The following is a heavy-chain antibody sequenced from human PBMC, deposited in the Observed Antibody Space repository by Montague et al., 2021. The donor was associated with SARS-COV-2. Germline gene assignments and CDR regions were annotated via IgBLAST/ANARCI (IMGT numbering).Heavy chain of an antibody. CDR2: VIHSGTT. CDR1: GASFSGYY. CDR3: ASGEFFYYGSGNYYRSALDD. V-gene: IGHV4-34*12. J-gene: IGHJ6*02. D-gene: IGHD3-10*01. Sequence: SETLSLTCHVYGASFSGYYCGWVRQSPGKGLEWIGEVIHSGTTNYNPSLKGRVTISIDSSNDRFSLRLTSLTAADTGVYYCASGEFFYYGSGNYYRSALDDWGQGTTVTVSS.